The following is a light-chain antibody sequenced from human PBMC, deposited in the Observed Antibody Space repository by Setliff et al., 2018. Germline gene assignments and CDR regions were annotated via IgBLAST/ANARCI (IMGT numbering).Light chain of an antibody. CDR3: SSYRSSSTLVV. CDR2: DVT. CDR1: SSDIGDSYNY. J-gene: IGLJ2*01. V-gene: IGLV2-14*03. Sequence: QSALTQPASVSGSPGQSITISCIGTSSDIGDSYNYVSWYQHYPGKAPKLMIFDVTNRPSGVSNRFSGSKSGNTASLTISGPQAEDEALYYCSSYRSSSTLVVFGGGTKVTVL.